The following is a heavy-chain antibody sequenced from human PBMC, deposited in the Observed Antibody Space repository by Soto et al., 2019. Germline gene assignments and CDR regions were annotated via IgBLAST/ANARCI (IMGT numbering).Heavy chain of an antibody. CDR2: IIPIFGTS. V-gene: IGHV1-69*12. Sequence: QVQLVQSGAEVKKPGSSVKVSCKASGGTCSSYAISWVRQATGQGLEWMGGIIPIFGTSDYAQNFQGRVTITADDSTSTAYMELSSLRSEDTALYYCASAWGNYCFYGMDVWCQGTTVSVPS. CDR3: ASAWGNYCFYGMDV. J-gene: IGHJ6*02. D-gene: IGHD3-16*01. CDR1: GGTCSSYA.